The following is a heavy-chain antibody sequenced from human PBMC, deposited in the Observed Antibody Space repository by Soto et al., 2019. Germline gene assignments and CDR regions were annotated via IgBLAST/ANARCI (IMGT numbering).Heavy chain of an antibody. D-gene: IGHD2-2*01. Sequence: GGSLRLSCAASGFTFSSYAMSWVRQGPGKGLEWVSAISGSGGSTYYADSVKGRFTISRDNSKNTLYLQMNSLRAEDTAVYYCAKDIDIVVVPAVMTPGGYWGMGTLVIVSS. J-gene: IGHJ4*02. V-gene: IGHV3-23*01. CDR1: GFTFSSYA. CDR3: AKDIDIVVVPAVMTPGGY. CDR2: ISGSGGST.